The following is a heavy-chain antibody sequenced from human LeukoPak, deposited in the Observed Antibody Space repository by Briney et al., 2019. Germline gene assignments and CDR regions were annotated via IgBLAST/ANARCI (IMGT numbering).Heavy chain of an antibody. CDR3: AREADTAMADYYYYMDV. V-gene: IGHV4-34*01. D-gene: IGHD5-18*01. CDR2: INHSGST. CDR1: GESFSGYY. Sequence: SETLSLTCAVYGESFSGYYWSWIRQPPGKGLEWIGEINHSGSTNYNPSLKSRVTISVDTSKNQFSLKLSSVTAADTAVYYCAREADTAMADYYYYMDVWGKGTTVTISS. J-gene: IGHJ6*03.